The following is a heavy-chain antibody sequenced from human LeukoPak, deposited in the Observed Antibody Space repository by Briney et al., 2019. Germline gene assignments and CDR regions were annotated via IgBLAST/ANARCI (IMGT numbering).Heavy chain of an antibody. CDR2: IYYSGST. Sequence: SETLSLTCTVSGGSISSSSYYWGWIRQPPGKGLEWIGSIYYSGSTYYNPSLKSRVTISVDTSKNQFSLKLSSVTAADTAVYYCARVVRYRAVGPYGAFDIWGQGTMVTVSS. J-gene: IGHJ3*02. V-gene: IGHV4-39*01. CDR1: GGSISSSSYY. D-gene: IGHD4-23*01. CDR3: ARVVRYRAVGPYGAFDI.